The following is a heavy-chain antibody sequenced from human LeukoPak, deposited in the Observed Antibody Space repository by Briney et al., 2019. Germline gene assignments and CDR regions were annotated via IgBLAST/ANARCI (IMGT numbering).Heavy chain of an antibody. CDR2: IYSGGST. CDR3: ARDRGYNWSQLRYIDY. V-gene: IGHV3-53*05. CDR1: GFTVSSNY. D-gene: IGHD1-20*01. J-gene: IGHJ4*02. Sequence: GGSLRLSCAASGFTVSSNYMSWVRQAPGKGLEWVSVIYSGGSTYYADSVKGRFTISRDNSKNTLYLQMNSLRAEDTAVYYCARDRGYNWSQLRYIDYWGQGTLVTVSS.